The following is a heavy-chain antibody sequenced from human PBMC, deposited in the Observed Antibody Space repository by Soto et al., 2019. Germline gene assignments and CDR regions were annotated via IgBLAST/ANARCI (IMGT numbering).Heavy chain of an antibody. Sequence: QVQLQESGPGLVKPSETLSLTCTVSGGSITNYYCSWFRQPPGKGLEWIGYINYDGYSAYNLSLKRRVPLSMDASKTQFSLMLESVTATDTAVYYCARHGFRPLHGLVDVWGPGTTVIVSS. CDR3: ARHGFRPLHGLVDV. D-gene: IGHD3-10*01. CDR2: INYDGYS. V-gene: IGHV4-59*08. J-gene: IGHJ6*02. CDR1: GGSITNYY.